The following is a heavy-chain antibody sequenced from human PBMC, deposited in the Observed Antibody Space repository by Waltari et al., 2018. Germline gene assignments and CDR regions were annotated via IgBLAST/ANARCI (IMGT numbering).Heavy chain of an antibody. CDR3: ARGGLYGQQLLESAFEI. J-gene: IGHJ3*02. D-gene: IGHD6-13*01. CDR1: GGSFSTYV. Sequence: QVQLVQSGAEVKKPGSSVKVSCKASGGSFSTYVITWVRQARGQGLEWMGGIIPMFETATYAQKFHERVTMTTDGSMTKAYMELSSLTSEDTAVYYCARGGLYGQQLLESAFEIWGQGTKVTVAS. V-gene: IGHV1-69*05. CDR2: IIPMFETA.